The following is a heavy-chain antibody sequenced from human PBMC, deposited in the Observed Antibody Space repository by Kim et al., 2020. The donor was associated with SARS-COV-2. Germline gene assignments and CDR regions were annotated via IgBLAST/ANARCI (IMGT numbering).Heavy chain of an antibody. CDR1: GGSFSGYY. J-gene: IGHJ5*02. D-gene: IGHD3-10*01. CDR3: ARGSRGGVRAVNWFDP. CDR2: INHSGST. V-gene: IGHV4-34*01. Sequence: SETLSLTCAVYGGSFSGYYWSWIRQPPGKGLEWIGEINHSGSTNYNPSLKSRVTISVDTSKNQFSLKLSSVTAADTAVYYCARGSRGGVRAVNWFDPWGQGTLVTVSS.